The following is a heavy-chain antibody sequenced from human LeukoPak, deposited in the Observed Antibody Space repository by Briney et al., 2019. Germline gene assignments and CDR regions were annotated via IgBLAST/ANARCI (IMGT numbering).Heavy chain of an antibody. D-gene: IGHD2-2*02. Sequence: SETLSLTCTVSGGSISSGGYYWSWLRQHPGKGLEWIGYIYYSGSTYYNPSLKSRVTISVDTSKNQFSLKLSSVTAADTAVYYCARAYCSSTSCYSGIDYWGQGTLVTVSS. V-gene: IGHV4-31*03. J-gene: IGHJ4*02. CDR3: ARAYCSSTSCYSGIDY. CDR1: GGSISSGGYY. CDR2: IYYSGST.